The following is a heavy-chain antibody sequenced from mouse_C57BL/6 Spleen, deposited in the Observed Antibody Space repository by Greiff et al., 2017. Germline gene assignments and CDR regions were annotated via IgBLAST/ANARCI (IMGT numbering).Heavy chain of an antibody. CDR2: INPNNGGT. V-gene: IGHV1-22*01. CDR3: ATSTVYYFDY. D-gene: IGHD1-1*01. J-gene: IGHJ2*01. Sequence: EVQLQQSGPELVKPGASVKMSCKASGYTFTDYNMHWVKQSPGKSLEWIGYINPNNGGTSYNQKFKGKATLTVNKSASTAYMELRSLTSEDSAVYYCATSTVYYFDYWGQGTTLTVSS. CDR1: GYTFTDYN.